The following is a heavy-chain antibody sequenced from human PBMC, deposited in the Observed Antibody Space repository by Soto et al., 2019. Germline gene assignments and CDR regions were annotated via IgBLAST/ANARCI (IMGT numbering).Heavy chain of an antibody. CDR1: GFTFISYA. J-gene: IGHJ4*02. CDR2: IWYDASKQ. Sequence: PGWSLRLSCAASGFTFISYAMHWVRQAPGKGLEWVAVIWYDASKQFYAASVEGRFTISRDNSKAILYLQMNSLRAEDTAVYYCAAWAEGATEVHWGQGTLVTVS. D-gene: IGHD2-15*01. CDR3: AAWAEGATEVH. V-gene: IGHV3-33*08.